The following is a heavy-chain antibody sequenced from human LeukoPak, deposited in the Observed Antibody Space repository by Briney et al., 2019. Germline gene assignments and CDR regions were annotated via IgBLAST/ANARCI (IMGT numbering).Heavy chain of an antibody. CDR2: IYSGGST. CDR3: ARGPRYYYDSSGYLDY. V-gene: IGHV3-66*01. Sequence: GGSLRLSCAASGFTVSSNYMSWVRQAPGKGLEWVSVIYSGGSTYYADSVKGRFTISRDNSKNTLYLQMNSLRAEDMAVYYCARGPRYYYDSSGYLDYWGQGTLVTVSS. D-gene: IGHD3-22*01. J-gene: IGHJ4*02. CDR1: GFTVSSNY.